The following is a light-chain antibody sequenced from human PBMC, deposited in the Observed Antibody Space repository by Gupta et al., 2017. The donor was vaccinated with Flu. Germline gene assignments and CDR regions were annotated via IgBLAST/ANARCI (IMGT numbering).Light chain of an antibody. CDR3: SSANTNGDVWV. CDR1: AVPNNY. V-gene: IGLV3-10*01. J-gene: IGLJ3*02. CDR2: KES. Sequence: KTTRTTSSGNAVPNNYVCWHQQPAAAAPVLIMYKESRRSSGTPERFSATTSETTATVTNSGAQGEEAADYYCSSANTNGDVWVFGGGTKLTVL.